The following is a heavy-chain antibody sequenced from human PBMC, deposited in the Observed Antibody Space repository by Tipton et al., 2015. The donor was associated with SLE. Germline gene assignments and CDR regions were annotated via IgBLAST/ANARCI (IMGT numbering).Heavy chain of an antibody. J-gene: IGHJ6*02. V-gene: IGHV4-61*01. CDR2: IYYSGST. Sequence: LRLSCTVSGGSVSSGSYYWSWIRQPPGKGLEWIGYIYYSGSTNYNPSLKSRVTISVDTSKNQFSLKLSSVTAADTAVYYCARGSRQWIVVDYYYYGMDVWGQGTTVTVSS. CDR1: GGSVSSGSYY. D-gene: IGHD2-15*01. CDR3: ARGSRQWIVVDYYYYGMDV.